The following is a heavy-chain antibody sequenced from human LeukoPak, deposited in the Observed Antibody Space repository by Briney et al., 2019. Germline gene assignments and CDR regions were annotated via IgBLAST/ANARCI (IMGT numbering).Heavy chain of an antibody. CDR1: GFTVSSIH. D-gene: IGHD3-22*01. CDR2: TYTGGNS. J-gene: IGHJ3*02. CDR3: ARETPYYYDSSDAFDI. Sequence: GGSLRLSCAASGFTVSSIHMVWVRQAPGKGLEWVSVTYTGGNSYYADSVKGRFTISRDNSKNTLYLQMNSLRAEDTAVYYCARETPYYYDSSDAFDIWGQGTMVTVSS. V-gene: IGHV3-53*01.